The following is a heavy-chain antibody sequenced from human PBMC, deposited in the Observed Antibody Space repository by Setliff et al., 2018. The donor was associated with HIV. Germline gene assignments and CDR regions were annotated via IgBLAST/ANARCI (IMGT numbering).Heavy chain of an antibody. Sequence: PSETLSLTWRVSGTINSGAYLWAWIRQPAGKGLEWIGRIFWAGNATYNPSLKSRAILSVDTSQNQFSLQLKHVTAADTAIYYCAREQYHFVVDYYYYYGMDVWGQGNTVTVSS. J-gene: IGHJ6*02. CDR2: IFWAGNA. CDR3: AREQYHFVVDYYYYYGMDV. CDR1: GTINSGAYL. V-gene: IGHV4-61*02. D-gene: IGHD2-15*01.